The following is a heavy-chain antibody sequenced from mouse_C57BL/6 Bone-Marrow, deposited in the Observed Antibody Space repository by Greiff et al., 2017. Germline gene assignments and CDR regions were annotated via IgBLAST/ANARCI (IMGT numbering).Heavy chain of an antibody. Sequence: EVQLQQSGPELVKPGASVKISCKASGYTFTDYYMNWVKQSHGKSLEWIGDINPNNGGTSYNQKFKGKATLTVDKSSSTAYMELRSLTSEDSAVYYCAREGVGSYWYFDVWGTGTTVTVSS. D-gene: IGHD1-1*01. J-gene: IGHJ1*03. CDR1: GYTFTDYY. CDR2: INPNNGGT. V-gene: IGHV1-26*01. CDR3: AREGVGSYWYFDV.